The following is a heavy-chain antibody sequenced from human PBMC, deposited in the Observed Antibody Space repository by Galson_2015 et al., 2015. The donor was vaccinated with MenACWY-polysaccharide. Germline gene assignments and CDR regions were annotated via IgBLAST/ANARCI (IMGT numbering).Heavy chain of an antibody. D-gene: IGHD6-13*01. J-gene: IGHJ4*02. CDR1: GFSFGNYA. CDR2: ISGGGDSP. Sequence: SLRLSCAASGFSFGNYAMAWVRQAPGKGLEWVSSISGGGDSPNYADSVKGRFTISRDNSKNTLYLQMSSLRAEDTAVYYCAKVGPRSSWTMGIDYWGQGTLVTVSS. V-gene: IGHV3-23*01. CDR3: AKVGPRSSWTMGIDY.